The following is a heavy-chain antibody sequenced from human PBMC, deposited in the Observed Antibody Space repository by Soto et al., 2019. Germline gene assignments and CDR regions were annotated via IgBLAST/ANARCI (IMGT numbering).Heavy chain of an antibody. Sequence: QVQLVQSGAEEKKPGASVKVSCKASGYTFTSYAMHWVRQAPGQRLEWMGWINAGNGNTKYSQKFQGRVTITRDTSACTAYMELSSLRSEDTAVYYCARVGPCGGDCYAYYYYGMDVWGQGTTVTVSS. CDR3: ARVGPCGGDCYAYYYYGMDV. V-gene: IGHV1-3*05. CDR1: GYTFTSYA. CDR2: INAGNGNT. D-gene: IGHD2-21*02. J-gene: IGHJ6*02.